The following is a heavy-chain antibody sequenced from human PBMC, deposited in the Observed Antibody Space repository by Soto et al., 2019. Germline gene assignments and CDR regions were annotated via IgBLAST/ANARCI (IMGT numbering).Heavy chain of an antibody. CDR1: GFTFSSYW. Sequence: GSLRLSCAASGFTFSSYWMHWVRQAPGKGLVWVSRINGDGSSTSYADSVKGRFTISRDNANNTLYLQMNSLGVEDTAVYYCAREDSNLDAFDIWGQGTMVTVS. V-gene: IGHV3-74*01. CDR2: INGDGSST. D-gene: IGHD4-4*01. CDR3: AREDSNLDAFDI. J-gene: IGHJ3*02.